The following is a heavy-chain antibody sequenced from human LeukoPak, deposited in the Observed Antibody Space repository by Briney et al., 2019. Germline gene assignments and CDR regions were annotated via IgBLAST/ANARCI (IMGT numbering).Heavy chain of an antibody. D-gene: IGHD4-17*01. CDR3: SRKEGDYGSSGAFDI. CDR1: GFTFSSYS. Sequence: GGSLRLSCAASGFTFSSYSMSWVRQAPGKGLEWVSIIYSGGSTYYADSVKGRFTISRDNSKNTLYLQMNSLRAADTAVYYCSRKEGDYGSSGAFDIWGQGTMVTVSS. CDR2: IYSGGST. V-gene: IGHV3-66*01. J-gene: IGHJ3*02.